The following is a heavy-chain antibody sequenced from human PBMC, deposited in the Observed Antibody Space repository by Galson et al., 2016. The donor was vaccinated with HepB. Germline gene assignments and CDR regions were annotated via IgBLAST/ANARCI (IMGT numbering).Heavy chain of an antibody. CDR3: TRLGITYFDL. J-gene: IGHJ4*02. CDR2: IRSKLNSHAT. D-gene: IGHD5-24*01. CDR1: GFTFSGSA. V-gene: IGHV3-73*01. Sequence: SLRLSCAASGFTFSGSAVHWVRQASGRGLEWLGRIRSKLNSHATAYSASVEGRFFISRDDSKNTAYLQMHNLGTDDTAVYFCTRLGITYFDLWGQGTLVTVSS.